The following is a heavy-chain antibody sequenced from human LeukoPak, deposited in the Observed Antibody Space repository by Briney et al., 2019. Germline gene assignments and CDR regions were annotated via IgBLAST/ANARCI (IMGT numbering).Heavy chain of an antibody. V-gene: IGHV3-7*01. CDR1: GFTFSSYW. Sequence: GGSLRLSCAASGFTFSSYWMSWVRQAPGKGLEWVANIKQDGSEKYYVDSVKGRFTISRDNAKNSLYLQMNSLRAEDTAVYYCARVGASYSSSWYYYYYYYMDVWGKGTTDTVSS. CDR3: ARVGASYSSSWYYYYYYYMDV. D-gene: IGHD6-13*01. J-gene: IGHJ6*03. CDR2: IKQDGSEK.